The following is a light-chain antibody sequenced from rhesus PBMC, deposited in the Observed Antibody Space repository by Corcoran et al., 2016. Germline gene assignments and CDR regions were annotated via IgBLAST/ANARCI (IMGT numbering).Light chain of an antibody. CDR1: QSISIW. V-gene: IGKV1-22*01. Sequence: DIQMTQSPSSLSASVGDTVTITCRASQSISIWLDWYQQIPGKAPKVLIYKASSLQSGVHSRFSGSGSGTDFTRAISSLQPEDFATYYCLQYTSWPYSFGQETKVEI. CDR2: KAS. CDR3: LQYTSWPYS. J-gene: IGKJ2*01.